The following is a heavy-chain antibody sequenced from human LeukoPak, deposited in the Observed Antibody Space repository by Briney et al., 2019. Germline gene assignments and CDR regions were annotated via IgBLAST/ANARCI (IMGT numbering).Heavy chain of an antibody. V-gene: IGHV4-39*07. J-gene: IGHJ5*02. CDR2: IYYSGST. CDR3: ARDYSQHWFDP. D-gene: IGHD4-11*01. CDR1: GGSISSSSYY. Sequence: SGTLSLTCTVSGGSISSSSYYWGWIRQPPGKGLEWVGSIYYSGSTYYNPSLKSRVTISVDTSKNQFSLKLSSVTAADTAVYYCARDYSQHWFDPWGQGTLVTVSS.